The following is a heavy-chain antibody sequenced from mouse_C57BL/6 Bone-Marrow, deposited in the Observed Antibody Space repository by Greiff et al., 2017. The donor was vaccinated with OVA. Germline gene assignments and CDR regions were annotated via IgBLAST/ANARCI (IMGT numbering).Heavy chain of an antibody. J-gene: IGHJ3*01. CDR2: IYPGSGST. D-gene: IGHD2-3*01. V-gene: IGHV1-55*01. Sequence: QVQLQQSGAELVKPGASVKMSCKASGYTFTSYWITWVKQRPGQGLEWIGDIYPGSGSTNYNEKFKSKATLTVDTSSSTAYMQLSSLTSEDSAVYDCARSTYDGYYGFAYWGQGTLVTVSA. CDR1: GYTFTSYW. CDR3: ARSTYDGYYGFAY.